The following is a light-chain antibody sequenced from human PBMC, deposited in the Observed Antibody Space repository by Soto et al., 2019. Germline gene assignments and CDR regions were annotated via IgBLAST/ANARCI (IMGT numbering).Light chain of an antibody. CDR2: GAS. Sequence: ENVLKRPAVKRSVAPRERTERSSRSIQSVSSSYLAWYQQKPGQAPRLLIYGASSRATGIPDRFSGSGSGTDFALSLGILDAAVSAVYSCQQDAGSPSITLAQGTRLEIK. V-gene: IGKV3-20*01. CDR3: QQDAGSPSIT. J-gene: IGKJ5*01. CDR1: QSVSSSY.